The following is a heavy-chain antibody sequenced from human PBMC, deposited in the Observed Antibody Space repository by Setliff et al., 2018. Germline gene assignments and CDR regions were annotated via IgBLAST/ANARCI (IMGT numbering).Heavy chain of an antibody. CDR2: IYHTENS. CDR1: GASISSDNW. J-gene: IGHJ3*02. V-gene: IGHV4-4*02. Sequence: ASETLSLTCAVSGASISSDNWWSWVRQPPGEGLEWIGEIYHTENSNYNPSLKSRVTISIDKFSHQFSLRLTSVTAADTAVYYRARTPRGGNSAFDIWGQGTMVTVSS. D-gene: IGHD2-21*01. CDR3: ARTPRGGNSAFDI.